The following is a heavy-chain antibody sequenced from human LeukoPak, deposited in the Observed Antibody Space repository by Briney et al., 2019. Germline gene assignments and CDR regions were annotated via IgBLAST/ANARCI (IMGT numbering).Heavy chain of an antibody. J-gene: IGHJ4*02. Sequence: GASVKVSCKASGYTFTSYDINWVRQATGQGLEWMGWMNPNSGNTGHAQKFQGRVTMTRNTSISTAYMELSSLRSEDTAVYYCARAYDSSGYNGYWGQGTLVTVSS. CDR2: MNPNSGNT. D-gene: IGHD3-22*01. V-gene: IGHV1-8*01. CDR1: GYTFTSYD. CDR3: ARAYDSSGYNGY.